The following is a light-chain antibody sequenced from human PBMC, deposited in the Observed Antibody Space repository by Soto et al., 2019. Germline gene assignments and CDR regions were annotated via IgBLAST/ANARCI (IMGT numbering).Light chain of an antibody. J-gene: IGKJ1*01. Sequence: EIVMTQSPVTLSVSPGERATLSCRASQTINNNLAWYQQKPGQAPRLVIYDASTRATGIPARFSGSGSGTEFTLTISSLQPEDFAVYYCQQYKNWPPWTFGHGTTVEIK. CDR3: QQYKNWPPWT. CDR2: DAS. V-gene: IGKV3-15*01. CDR1: QTINNN.